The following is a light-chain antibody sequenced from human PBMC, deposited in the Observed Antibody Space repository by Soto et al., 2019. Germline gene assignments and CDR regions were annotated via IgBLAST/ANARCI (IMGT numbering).Light chain of an antibody. Sequence: QSALTQPASVSVYPGQSITISCTGTSSDVGGYNYVSWYQQHPGKAPKLMIYEVSNRPSGVSNRFSGSKSGNTASLTISGLQAEDEADYYCSSYTSSSTLDVFGTGTKVTVL. CDR1: SSDVGGYNY. CDR3: SSYTSSSTLDV. V-gene: IGLV2-14*01. J-gene: IGLJ1*01. CDR2: EVS.